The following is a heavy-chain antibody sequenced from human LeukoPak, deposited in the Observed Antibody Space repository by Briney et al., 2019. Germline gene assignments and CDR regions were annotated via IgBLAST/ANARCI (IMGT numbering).Heavy chain of an antibody. CDR2: TYYRSKWYN. V-gene: IGHV6-1*01. Sequence: SQTLSLTCAISGDSVSSNRAAWNWSRQSASRGLEWLGRTYYRSKWYNDYAVSVKSRVIINPDTARNQFSLQLNSVTPEDTAVYYCARDRVQMNFDPWGQGTLVTVSS. CDR3: ARDRVQMNFDP. D-gene: IGHD1-7*01. J-gene: IGHJ5*02. CDR1: GDSVSSNRAA.